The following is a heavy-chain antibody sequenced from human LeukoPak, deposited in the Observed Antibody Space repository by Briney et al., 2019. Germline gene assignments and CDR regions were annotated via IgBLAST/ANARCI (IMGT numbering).Heavy chain of an antibody. D-gene: IGHD2-2*01. Sequence: PGGSLRLSCAASGFTFSSYAMSWVRQAPGKGLEWVSAISGSGGSTYYADSVKGRFTISRDNSKNTLYLQMNSLRAEDTAVCYCASLVVPAAMVYYYYGMDVWGQGTTVTVSS. V-gene: IGHV3-23*01. CDR3: ASLVVPAAMVYYYYGMDV. CDR1: GFTFSSYA. CDR2: ISGSGGST. J-gene: IGHJ6*02.